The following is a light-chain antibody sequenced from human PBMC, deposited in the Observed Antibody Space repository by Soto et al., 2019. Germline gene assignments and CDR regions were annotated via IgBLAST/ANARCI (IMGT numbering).Light chain of an antibody. J-gene: IGLJ1*01. CDR1: SGHSSYA. Sequence: QLVLTQSPSASASLGASVKLTCTLRSGHSSYAIAWHQQQPEKGPRYFMKLNSDGSHSKGDGIPDRFSGSSSGAERYLTISSLQSEDVADYYCQTWGTGIQVFGTGTKLTVL. V-gene: IGLV4-69*01. CDR3: QTWGTGIQV. CDR2: LNSDGSH.